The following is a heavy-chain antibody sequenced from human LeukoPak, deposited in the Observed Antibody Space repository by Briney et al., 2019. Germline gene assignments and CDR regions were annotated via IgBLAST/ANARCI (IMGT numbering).Heavy chain of an antibody. CDR1: GFTFSSYE. V-gene: IGHV3-23*01. Sequence: GGSLRLSCAASGFTFSSYEMNWVRQAPGKGLEWVSTISGSGGSTYYADSVKGRFTISRDNSQSTLYLQMSSLRAEDTAIYYCAKDASGWLQLDYYFDYWGQGTLVTVSS. CDR3: AKDASGWLQLDYYFDY. D-gene: IGHD6-19*01. CDR2: ISGSGGST. J-gene: IGHJ4*02.